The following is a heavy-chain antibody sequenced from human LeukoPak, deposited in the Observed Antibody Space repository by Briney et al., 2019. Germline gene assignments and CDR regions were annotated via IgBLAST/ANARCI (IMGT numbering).Heavy chain of an antibody. Sequence: SETLSLTCTVSGGSISGYYWSWIRQPPGKGLEWIGYIFHSGSTIYNPSLRSRFTMSVDPSKNQFSLKLSSVTAADTAVYYCGRFFSSGSKRLDYWGPGTVVTVSS. CDR1: GGSISGYY. J-gene: IGHJ4*02. D-gene: IGHD3-3*01. V-gene: IGHV4-59*08. CDR2: IFHSGST. CDR3: GRFFSSGSKRLDY.